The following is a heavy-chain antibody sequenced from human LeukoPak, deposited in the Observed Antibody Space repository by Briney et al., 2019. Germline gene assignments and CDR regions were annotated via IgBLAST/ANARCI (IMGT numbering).Heavy chain of an antibody. CDR3: ASSTMVRGVRWDNWFDP. J-gene: IGHJ5*02. D-gene: IGHD3-10*01. V-gene: IGHV4-59*01. Sequence: SETLSLTCTVSGGSISSYYWSWIRQPPGRGLEWIGYIYYSGSTNYNPSLKSRVTISVDTSKNQFSLKLSSVTAADTAVYYCASSTMVRGVRWDNWFDPWGQGTLVTVSS. CDR2: IYYSGST. CDR1: GGSISSYY.